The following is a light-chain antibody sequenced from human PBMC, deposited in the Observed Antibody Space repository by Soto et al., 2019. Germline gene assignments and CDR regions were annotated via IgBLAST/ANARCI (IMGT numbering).Light chain of an antibody. CDR2: DAS. Sequence: EIGLTQSPATLSWSPGEIATLSFIASQSVTTFLALYQQKPDQAPRLLIYDASTRATGIPARFSGSGSGTEFTLTISSLQSEDFAVYYCQQYNNWPRTFGQGTKVDI. CDR1: QSVTTF. CDR3: QQYNNWPRT. J-gene: IGKJ1*01. V-gene: IGKV3-15*01.